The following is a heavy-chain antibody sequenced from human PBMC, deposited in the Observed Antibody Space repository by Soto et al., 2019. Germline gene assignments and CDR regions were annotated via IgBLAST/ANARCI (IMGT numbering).Heavy chain of an antibody. Sequence: SETLSLTCTVSGGSISSGGYYWSWIRQHPGKGLEWIGYIYYSGSTYYNPSLKSRVTISVDTSKNQFSLKLSSVTAADTAVYYCARLYYYDSSGYYWFDPWGQGTLVTVSS. V-gene: IGHV4-31*03. D-gene: IGHD3-22*01. J-gene: IGHJ5*02. CDR1: GGSISSGGYY. CDR2: IYYSGST. CDR3: ARLYYYDSSGYYWFDP.